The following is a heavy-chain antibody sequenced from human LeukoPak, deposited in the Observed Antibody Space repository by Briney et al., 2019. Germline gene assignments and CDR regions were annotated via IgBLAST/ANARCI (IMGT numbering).Heavy chain of an antibody. CDR3: AREGSWYNYYYYYGMDV. CDR2: INPNSGGT. J-gene: IGHJ6*02. CDR1: GYTFTGYY. V-gene: IGHV1-2*02. D-gene: IGHD6-13*01. Sequence: ASVKVSCKASGYTFTGYYMHWVRQAPGQGLEWMGWINPNSGGTNYAQKFQGRVTMTRDTSISTAYMELSRLRSDDTAVYYCAREGSWYNYYYYYGMDVWGQGTTVTVSS.